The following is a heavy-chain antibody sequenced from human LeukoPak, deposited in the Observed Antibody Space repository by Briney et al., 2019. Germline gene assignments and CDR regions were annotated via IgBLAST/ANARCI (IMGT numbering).Heavy chain of an antibody. J-gene: IGHJ6*02. CDR2: IYHSGST. Sequence: PSETLSLTCAVSGGSISSSNWWSWVRQPPGKGLEWIGEIYHSGSTNYNPSLKSRVTISVDKSKNQFSLKLSSVTAADTAVYYCARAARNYCSSTSCYRSAYYYYGMDVWGQGTTVTVSS. D-gene: IGHD2-2*01. V-gene: IGHV4-4*02. CDR3: ARAARNYCSSTSCYRSAYYYYGMDV. CDR1: GGSISSSNW.